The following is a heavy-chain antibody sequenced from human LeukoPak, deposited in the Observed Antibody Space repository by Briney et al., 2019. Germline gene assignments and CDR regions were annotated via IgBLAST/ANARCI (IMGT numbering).Heavy chain of an antibody. CDR1: GGSISSYY. D-gene: IGHD3-3*01. J-gene: IGHJ6*03. Sequence: SETLSLTCSVSGGSISSYYWSWVRQPPGKGLEWIGYIYYSGRTNYNPSLKSRVTISVDTSKNQFSLKLSSVTAADTAVYYCARLFGEYDFWSDDYYMDVWGKGTTVSVCS. V-gene: IGHV4-59*01. CDR2: IYYSGRT. CDR3: ARLFGEYDFWSDDYYMDV.